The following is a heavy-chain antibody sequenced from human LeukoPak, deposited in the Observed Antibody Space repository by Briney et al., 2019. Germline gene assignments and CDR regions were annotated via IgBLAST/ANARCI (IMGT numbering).Heavy chain of an antibody. CDR2: ITSDGSTT. V-gene: IGHV3-74*01. Sequence: GGSLRLSCFASGFSFSIYWMHWVRQAPGKGLVWVSRITSDGSTTNYADSVEGRFTISRGNAKNTLFLQMNSLRAEDTAVYYCARVTAVAGTSVGVDAWGQGILVTVS. CDR1: GFSFSIYW. CDR3: ARVTAVAGTSVGVDA. D-gene: IGHD6-19*01. J-gene: IGHJ4*02.